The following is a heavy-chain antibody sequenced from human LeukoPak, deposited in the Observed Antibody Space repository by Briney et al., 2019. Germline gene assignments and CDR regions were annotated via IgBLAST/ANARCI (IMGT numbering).Heavy chain of an antibody. D-gene: IGHD1-7*01. CDR2: MNQRGSM. V-gene: IGHV4-34*01. Sequence: GSLRLSCAASGFTFSNYALHWVRQSPGKGLEWIGEMNQRGSMNYNPSLKSRVTISVDRSKNQFSLKLSSVTAADTAVYYCARELELRYWGQGTLVTVSS. CDR1: GFTFSNYA. J-gene: IGHJ4*02. CDR3: ARELELRY.